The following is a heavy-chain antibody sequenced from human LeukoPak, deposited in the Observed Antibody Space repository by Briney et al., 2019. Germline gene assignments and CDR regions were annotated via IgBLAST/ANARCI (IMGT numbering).Heavy chain of an antibody. CDR1: GDSISTYY. D-gene: IGHD6-19*01. CDR2: INHIGST. J-gene: IGHJ6*03. Sequence: PSETLSLTXTVSGDSISTYYWSWVWQPPGKGVEWIANINHIGSTNHNPSLKSRVTVFVDMSKNQFSLRLSSVTAADTAVYYCAREYSTGWSNYYYYYYMDVWGRGTTVTVSS. V-gene: IGHV4-59*12. CDR3: AREYSTGWSNYYYYYYMDV.